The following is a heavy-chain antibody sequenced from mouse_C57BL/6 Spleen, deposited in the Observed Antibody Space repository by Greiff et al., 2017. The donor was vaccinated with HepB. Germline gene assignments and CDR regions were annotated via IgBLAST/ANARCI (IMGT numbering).Heavy chain of an antibody. CDR3: ARHEGGGYGSSYVYFDV. D-gene: IGHD1-1*01. Sequence: QVQLQQSGAELVKPGASVKLSCKASGYTFTEYTIHWVKQRSGQGLEWIGWFYPGSGSIKYNEKFKDKATLTADKSSSTVYMELSRLTSEDSAVYVCARHEGGGYGSSYVYFDVWGTGTTVTVSS. CDR1: GYTFTEYT. CDR2: FYPGSGSI. J-gene: IGHJ1*03. V-gene: IGHV1-62-2*01.